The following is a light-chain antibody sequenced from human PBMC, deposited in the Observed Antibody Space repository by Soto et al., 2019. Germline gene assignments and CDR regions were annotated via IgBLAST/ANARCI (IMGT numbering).Light chain of an antibody. Sequence: QPALTQPASVSGSPGQSITISCTGTSSDVGGFNYVCWYQQHPGKAPKLIIYDVTNRPSEVSNRFSGSKSGNTASLSISGLQAEDEADYYCSSYTTSGTVVFGGGTKLTVL. CDR1: SSDVGGFNY. CDR2: DVT. J-gene: IGLJ2*01. CDR3: SSYTTSGTVV. V-gene: IGLV2-14*01.